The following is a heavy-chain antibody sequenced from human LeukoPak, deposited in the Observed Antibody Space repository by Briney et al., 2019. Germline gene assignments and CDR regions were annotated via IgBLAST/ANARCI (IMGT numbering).Heavy chain of an antibody. V-gene: IGHV3-21*01. CDR3: ARYIGDYGRTNWFDP. CDR1: GFSLSTYW. D-gene: IGHD4-17*01. Sequence: PGGSLRLSCAASGFSLSTYWMSWVRQAPGKGLEWVSSISSSSSYIYYADSVKGRFTISRDNAKNSLYLQMNSLRAEDTAVYYCARYIGDYGRTNWFDPWGQGTLVTVSS. CDR2: ISSSSSYI. J-gene: IGHJ5*02.